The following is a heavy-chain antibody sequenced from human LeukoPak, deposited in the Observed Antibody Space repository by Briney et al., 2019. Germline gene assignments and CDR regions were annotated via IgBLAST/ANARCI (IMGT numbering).Heavy chain of an antibody. CDR1: GFTFSSYA. V-gene: IGHV3-33*07. J-gene: IGHJ4*02. D-gene: IGHD3-3*01. Sequence: GGSLRLSCATSGFTFSSYAMYWVRQAPGKGLEWVAIIWYDGSNEYYTDSVKGRFTISRDNSRNTLYLQMDSLRAEDTAVYYCARDRAWNYFDYWGQGTLVTVSS. CDR2: IWYDGSNE. CDR3: ARDRAWNYFDY.